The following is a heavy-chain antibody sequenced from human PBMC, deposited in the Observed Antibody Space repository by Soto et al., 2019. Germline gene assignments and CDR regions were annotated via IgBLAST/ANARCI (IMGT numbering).Heavy chain of an antibody. V-gene: IGHV3-73*01. J-gene: IGHJ6*02. Sequence: GGSLRLSCAASGFTFSGSAMHWVRQASGKGLEWVGRIRSKANSYATAYAASVKGRFTISRVESKNTTYLQMNSLKTEDTAVYYCTRLFEVVPAASIYYYYGMDVWGQGTTVTVSS. CDR1: GFTFSGSA. CDR2: IRSKANSYAT. CDR3: TRLFEVVPAASIYYYYGMDV. D-gene: IGHD2-2*01.